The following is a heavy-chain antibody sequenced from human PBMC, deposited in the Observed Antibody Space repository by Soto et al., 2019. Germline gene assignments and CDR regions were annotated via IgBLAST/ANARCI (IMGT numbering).Heavy chain of an antibody. J-gene: IGHJ4*02. Sequence: QVQLVESGGGVVQPGRSLRLSCAASGFTFSSYGMHWVRQAPGKGLGWVAVISYDGSNKYYADSVKGRFTISRDNSKNTLYLQMNSLRAEDTAVYYCAKDSGIVVVVAAIDYWGQGTLVTVSS. V-gene: IGHV3-30*18. CDR1: GFTFSSYG. CDR2: ISYDGSNK. CDR3: AKDSGIVVVVAAIDY. D-gene: IGHD2-15*01.